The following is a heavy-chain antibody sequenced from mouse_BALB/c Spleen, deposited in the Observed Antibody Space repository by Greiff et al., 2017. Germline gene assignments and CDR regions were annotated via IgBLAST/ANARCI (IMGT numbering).Heavy chain of an antibody. CDR3: ARGGDYRYDTGFDY. D-gene: IGHD2-14*01. Sequence: EVMLVESGGGLVTPGGSLKLSCAASGFTFSSYAMSWVRQTPEKRLEWVASISSGGSTYYPDSVKGRFTISRDNARNILYLQMSSLRSEDTAMYYCARGGDYRYDTGFDYWGQGTTLTVSS. V-gene: IGHV5-6-5*01. CDR1: GFTFSSYA. J-gene: IGHJ2*01. CDR2: ISSGGST.